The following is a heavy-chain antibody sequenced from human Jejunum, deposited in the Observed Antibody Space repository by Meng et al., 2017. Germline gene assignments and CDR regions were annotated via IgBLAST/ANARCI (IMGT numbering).Heavy chain of an antibody. CDR3: ARPRQNDYGDFED. D-gene: IGHD4-17*01. V-gene: IGHV3-33*01. CDR2: IWYDGTNE. CDR1: GVTFSSYA. J-gene: IGHJ1*01. Sequence: GGSLRLSCAASGVTFSSYAIHWVRQAPGKGLEWVALIWYDGTNEHYADSVRGRFTISRDNSDNTMYLQINSLRAEDTAMYYCARPRQNDYGDFEDWGQGTLVTVSS.